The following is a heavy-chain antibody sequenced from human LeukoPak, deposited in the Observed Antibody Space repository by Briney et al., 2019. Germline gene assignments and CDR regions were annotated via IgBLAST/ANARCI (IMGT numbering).Heavy chain of an antibody. V-gene: IGHV4-59*01. CDR3: ARTVIYYYDSSGSSRLDY. Sequence: KPSETLSLTCTVSGGSISSYYWSWIRQPPGKGLEWIGYIYYSGSTNYNPSLKSRVAISVDTSKNQFSLKLSSVTAADTAVYYCARTVIYYYDSSGSSRLDYWGQGTLVTVSS. D-gene: IGHD3-22*01. J-gene: IGHJ4*02. CDR1: GGSISSYY. CDR2: IYYSGST.